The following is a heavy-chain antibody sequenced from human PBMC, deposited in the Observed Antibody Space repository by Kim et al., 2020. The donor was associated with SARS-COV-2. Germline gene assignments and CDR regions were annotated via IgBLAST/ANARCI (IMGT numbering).Heavy chain of an antibody. CDR3: ARDLVVVVTAAFDI. D-gene: IGHD2-21*02. CDR2: ISSSSSYI. Sequence: GGSLRLSCAASGFTFSSYSMNWVRQAPGKGLEWVSSISSSSSYIYYADSVKGRFTISRDNAKNSLYLQMNSLRAEDTAVYYCARDLVVVVTAAFDIWGQGTMVTVSS. V-gene: IGHV3-21*01. CDR1: GFTFSSYS. J-gene: IGHJ3*02.